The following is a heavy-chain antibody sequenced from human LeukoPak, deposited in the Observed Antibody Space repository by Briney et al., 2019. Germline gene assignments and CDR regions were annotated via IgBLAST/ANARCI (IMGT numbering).Heavy chain of an antibody. Sequence: GGSLRLSCAASGFTFSSCWMSWVRQAPGKGLEWVANIKQDGSEKYYVDSVKGRFTISRDNAKNSLYLQMNSLRAEDTAVYYCARDYHFDYWGQGTLVTVSS. CDR2: IKQDGSEK. J-gene: IGHJ4*02. CDR3: ARDYHFDY. V-gene: IGHV3-7*01. CDR1: GFTFSSCW.